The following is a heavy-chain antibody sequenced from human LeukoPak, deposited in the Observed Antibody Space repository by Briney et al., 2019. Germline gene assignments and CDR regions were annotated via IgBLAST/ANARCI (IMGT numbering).Heavy chain of an antibody. CDR3: ARERTTVITGSFDY. CDR2: IYHSGST. CDR1: GYSISSGYY. V-gene: IGHV4-38-2*02. D-gene: IGHD4-17*01. Sequence: SETLSLTCTVSGYSISSGYYWGWIRQPPGKGLEWIGSIYHSGSTYYNPSLKSRVTISVDTSKNQFSLKLSSVTAADTAVYYCARERTTVITGSFDYWGQGTLVTVSS. J-gene: IGHJ4*02.